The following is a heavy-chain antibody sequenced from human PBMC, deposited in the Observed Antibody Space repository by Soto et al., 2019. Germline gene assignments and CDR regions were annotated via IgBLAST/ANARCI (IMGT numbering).Heavy chain of an antibody. Sequence: EVQLVESGGGLVQPGGSLRLTCTASGFTFEDYTMDWVRQAPGKGLEWVSGITWNSGKINYADSVKGRFSIYRDNAKNSLYLQMDSLRAEDTSLYYCVTSKDKFAYNAFRPYHFWGQGTQVTVSA. V-gene: IGHV3-9*01. J-gene: IGHJ4*02. D-gene: IGHD2-15*01. CDR1: GFTFEDYT. CDR2: ITWNSGKI. CDR3: VTSKDKFAYNAFRPYHF.